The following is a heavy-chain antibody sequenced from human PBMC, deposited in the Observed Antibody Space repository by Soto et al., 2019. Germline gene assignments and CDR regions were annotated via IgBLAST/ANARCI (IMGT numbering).Heavy chain of an antibody. D-gene: IGHD2-2*01. V-gene: IGHV3-13*01. CDR1: GFTFSSYD. J-gene: IGHJ6*04. CDR3: ARSGCSSTSCYWTGASANYGMDV. CDR2: IGTAGDT. Sequence: GGSLRLSCAASGFTFSSYDMHWVRQATGKGLEWVPAIGTAGDTYYPGSVKGRFTISRENAKNSLYLQMNSLRAEDTAVYYCARSGCSSTSCYWTGASANYGMDVWGKGTTVTLSS.